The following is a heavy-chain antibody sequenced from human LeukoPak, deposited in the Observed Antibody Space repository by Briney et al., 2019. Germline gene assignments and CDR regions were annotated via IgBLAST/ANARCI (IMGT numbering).Heavy chain of an antibody. J-gene: IGHJ4*02. CDR2: LSGSGDST. CDR3: AKGLSGSPPPY. CDR1: GFSFSNYA. Sequence: PGGSLRLSCAASGFSFSNYAMTWVRQAPGKGLEWVSTLSGSGDSTYYADSVKGRFTISRDNSKNTLYLQMNSLRAEDTAVYYCAKGLSGSPPPYWGQGTLVTVSS. D-gene: IGHD3-10*01. V-gene: IGHV3-23*01.